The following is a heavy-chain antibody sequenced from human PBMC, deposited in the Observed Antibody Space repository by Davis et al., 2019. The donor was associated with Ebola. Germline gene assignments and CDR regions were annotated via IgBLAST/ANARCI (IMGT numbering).Heavy chain of an antibody. D-gene: IGHD3-10*01. CDR1: GGSISGYY. CDR2: IYRTGSS. Sequence: SETLSLTCTVSGGSISGYYWSWIRQPAGKGLEWLGRIYRTGSSDYNPSLESRLTMSEDASKNQLSLKLTSVTAADTAVYYCARWDSITYYDAFDIWGQGTMVTVSS. V-gene: IGHV4-4*07. J-gene: IGHJ3*02. CDR3: ARWDSITYYDAFDI.